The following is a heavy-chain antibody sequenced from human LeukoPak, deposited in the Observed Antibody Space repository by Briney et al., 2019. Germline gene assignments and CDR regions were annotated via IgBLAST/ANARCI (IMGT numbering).Heavy chain of an antibody. Sequence: SVKVSCKASGGTFSSYTISWVRQAPGQGLEWMGRIIPILGIANYAQKFQGRVTITADKSTSTAYMELSSLRSEDTAVYYCASEYPVVAAIWEPIWGQGQWSPSLQ. V-gene: IGHV1-69*02. D-gene: IGHD2-15*01. CDR2: IIPILGIA. CDR3: ASEYPVVAAIWEPI. CDR1: GGTFSSYT. J-gene: IGHJ3*02.